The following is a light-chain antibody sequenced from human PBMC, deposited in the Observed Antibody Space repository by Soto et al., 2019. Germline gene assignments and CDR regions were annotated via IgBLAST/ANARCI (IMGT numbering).Light chain of an antibody. CDR3: QQYENVPIT. CDR2: DAS. CDR1: QDISNY. J-gene: IGKJ5*01. Sequence: DIQMTQSPFSLSASVGDRVTITCQASQDISNYLNWYQQKPGKAPKLLIYDASNLERGVPSSFSGSGSGTDFSFTITSLQPEDTAIYYCQQYENVPITFGQGTRLEIK. V-gene: IGKV1-33*01.